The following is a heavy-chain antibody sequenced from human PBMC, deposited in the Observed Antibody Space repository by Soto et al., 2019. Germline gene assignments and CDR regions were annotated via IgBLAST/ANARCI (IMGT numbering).Heavy chain of an antibody. CDR1: GFTFSSYS. Sequence: GGSLILSCAASGFTFSSYSMNGVRQAPGKGLEWVSYISSSSSTIYYADSVKGRFTISRDNAKNSLYLQMNSLRAEDTAVYYCARDAPPDDYWGQGTLVTVSS. J-gene: IGHJ4*02. CDR2: ISSSSSTI. CDR3: ARDAPPDDY. V-gene: IGHV3-48*01.